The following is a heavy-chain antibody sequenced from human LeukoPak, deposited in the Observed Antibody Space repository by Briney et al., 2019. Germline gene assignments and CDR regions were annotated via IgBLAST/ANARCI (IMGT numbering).Heavy chain of an antibody. CDR2: INHSGST. D-gene: IGHD3-10*01. CDR1: GGSFSGYY. Sequence: SETLSLTCAVYGGSFSGYYWGWIRQPPGKGLEWIGEINHSGSTNYNPSLKSRVTISVDTSKNQFSLKLSSVTAADTAVYYCARFPYYYGSGSYFDFDYWGQGTLVTVSS. CDR3: ARFPYYYGSGSYFDFDY. V-gene: IGHV4-34*01. J-gene: IGHJ4*02.